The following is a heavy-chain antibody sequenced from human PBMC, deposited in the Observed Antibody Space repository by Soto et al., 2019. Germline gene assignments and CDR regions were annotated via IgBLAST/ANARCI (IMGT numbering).Heavy chain of an antibody. CDR1: GGSFSGYY. CDR3: ARGLGYSSGWLVYYYYGMDV. Sequence: SETLSLTCAVYGGSFSGYYWSWIRQPPGKGLEWIGEINHSGSTNYNPSLKSRVTISVDTSKNQFSLKLSSVTAADTAVYYCARGLGYSSGWLVYYYYGMDVWGQGTTVTVSS. J-gene: IGHJ6*02. CDR2: INHSGST. D-gene: IGHD6-19*01. V-gene: IGHV4-34*01.